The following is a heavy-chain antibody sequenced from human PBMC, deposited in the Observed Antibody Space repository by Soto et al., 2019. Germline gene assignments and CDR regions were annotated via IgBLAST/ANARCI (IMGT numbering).Heavy chain of an antibody. J-gene: IGHJ5*02. CDR2: MNPNSGNT. Sequence: ASVKVSCKSSGYTFTSYDINCVRQATGQGLEWMGWMNPNSGNTGYAQKFQGRVTMTRNTSISTAYMELSSLRSEDTAVYYCARGKGSGWYFWFDPWGQGTLVTVSS. V-gene: IGHV1-8*01. CDR3: ARGKGSGWYFWFDP. CDR1: GYTFTSYD. D-gene: IGHD6-19*01.